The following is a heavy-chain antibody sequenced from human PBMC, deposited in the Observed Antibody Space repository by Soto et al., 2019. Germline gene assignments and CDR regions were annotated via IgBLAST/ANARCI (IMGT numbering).Heavy chain of an antibody. J-gene: IGHJ4*02. CDR3: AKDTYYYDRSGYYTYDH. V-gene: IGHV3-30*18. D-gene: IGHD3-22*01. CDR2: VSYDGSNK. CDR1: GFTFSSYG. Sequence: QVQLVESGGGVVQPGRSLRLSCAASGFTFSSYGVHWVRQAPGKGLEWVASVSYDGSNKHYAESVKGRFTISRDNSRNTLDLQMNSLRAEDTAVYYCAKDTYYYDRSGYYTYDHWGQGTQVTVSS.